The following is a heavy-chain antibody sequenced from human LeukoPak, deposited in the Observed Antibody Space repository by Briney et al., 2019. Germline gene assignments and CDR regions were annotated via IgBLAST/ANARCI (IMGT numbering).Heavy chain of an antibody. CDR1: GFTFSSYG. J-gene: IGHJ4*02. Sequence: GGSLRLSCAASGFTFSSYGMHWVRQAPGKGLEWVAFIRYDGNNEYYVDSVKGRFTISRDNSKNTLYLQMNSLRTEDTAVYYCAKDLKFFDYWGQGTLVTVSS. CDR3: AKDLKFFDY. CDR2: IRYDGNNE. V-gene: IGHV3-30*02.